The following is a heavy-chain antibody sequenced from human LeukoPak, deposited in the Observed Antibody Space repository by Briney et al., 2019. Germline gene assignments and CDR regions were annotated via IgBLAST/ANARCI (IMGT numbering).Heavy chain of an antibody. Sequence: GASVKVSCKASGYTFTGYYMHWVRHATGQGLEWMGWINPNSGGTNYAQKFQGRVTMTRDTSISTAYMELSRLRSDDTAVYYCASEGGGGSYYLDYWGQGTLVTVSS. CDR2: INPNSGGT. CDR1: GYTFTGYY. CDR3: ASEGGGGSYYLDY. D-gene: IGHD1-26*01. J-gene: IGHJ4*02. V-gene: IGHV1-2*02.